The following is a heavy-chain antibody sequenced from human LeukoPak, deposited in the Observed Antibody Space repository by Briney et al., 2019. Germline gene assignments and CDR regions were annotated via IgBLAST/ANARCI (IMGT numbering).Heavy chain of an antibody. CDR1: GGSISSGSYY. D-gene: IGHD3-22*01. V-gene: IGHV4-61*02. CDR3: ASHLLPNYFDY. CDR2: IYTSGST. J-gene: IGHJ4*02. Sequence: SETLSLTCTVSGGSISSGSYYWSWIRQPAGKGLEWIGRIYTSGSTNYNPSLKSRVTISVDTSKNQFSLKLSSVTAADTAVYYCASHLLPNYFDYWGQGTLVTVSS.